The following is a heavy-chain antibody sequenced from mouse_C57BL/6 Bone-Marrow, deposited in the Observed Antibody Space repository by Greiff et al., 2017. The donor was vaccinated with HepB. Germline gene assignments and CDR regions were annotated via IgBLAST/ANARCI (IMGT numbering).Heavy chain of an antibody. D-gene: IGHD1-1*01. CDR1: GYAFTNYL. CDR2: INPGSGGT. Sequence: VQLQQSGAELVRPGASVKVSCKASGYAFTNYLIEWVKQRPGQGLEWIGVINPGSGGTNYNEKFKGKATLTADKSSSTAYMPRSSLTSEDSAIYFCATSFYGSSYVGYFDFWGQGTTLTVSS. V-gene: IGHV1-54*01. CDR3: ATSFYGSSYVGYFDF. J-gene: IGHJ2*01.